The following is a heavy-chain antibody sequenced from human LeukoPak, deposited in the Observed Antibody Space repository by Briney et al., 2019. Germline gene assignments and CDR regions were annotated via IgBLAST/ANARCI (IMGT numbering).Heavy chain of an antibody. CDR1: GYSISSGYY. CDR3: ARQRAVAGTTDHYFDY. D-gene: IGHD6-19*01. V-gene: IGHV4-38-2*01. Sequence: PSETLSLTCAVSGYSISSGYYWGWIRQPPGKGLEWIGSIYHSGSTYYNSSLKSRVTISVDTSKNQFSLKLSSVTAADTAVYYSARQRAVAGTTDHYFDYWGQGTLVTVSS. J-gene: IGHJ4*02. CDR2: IYHSGST.